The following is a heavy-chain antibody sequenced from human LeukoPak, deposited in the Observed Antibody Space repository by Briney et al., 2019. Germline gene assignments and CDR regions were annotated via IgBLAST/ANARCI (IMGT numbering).Heavy chain of an antibody. CDR2: ICERGDHI. CDR3: ARSKYVGTSWYYFDY. J-gene: IGHJ4*02. D-gene: IGHD6-13*01. CDR1: GLIFSNYV. Sequence: GGSLRLSCAASGLIFSNYVMSWVRQAPGKGLEWVSVICERGDHIYYADSLKGRFTISRDNSKNTLYLQMNSLRAEDTAVYYCARSKYVGTSWYYFDYWGQGTLVTVSS. V-gene: IGHV3-23*01.